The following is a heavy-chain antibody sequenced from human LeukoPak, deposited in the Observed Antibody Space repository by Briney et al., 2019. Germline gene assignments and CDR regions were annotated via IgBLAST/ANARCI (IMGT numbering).Heavy chain of an antibody. D-gene: IGHD2-2*01. CDR1: GSTVSSNF. V-gene: IGHV3-53*01. Sequence: PGGSLRLSCAASGSTVSSNFMSWVRQAPGKGLEWVSTIYNIGTTKYADSVTGRFTISRDNSQNTLYLQLNSLRAEDTAVYYCARWYCTGTSCYYDYWGQGALVTVSS. J-gene: IGHJ4*02. CDR2: IYNIGTT. CDR3: ARWYCTGTSCYYDY.